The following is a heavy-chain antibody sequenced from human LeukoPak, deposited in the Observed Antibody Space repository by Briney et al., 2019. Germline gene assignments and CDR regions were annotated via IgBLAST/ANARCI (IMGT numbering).Heavy chain of an antibody. J-gene: IGHJ4*02. Sequence: PSETLSLTCTVSGGSVSSGSYYWSWIRQPPGKGLEWIGYIYYSGSTNYNPSLKSRVTISVDTSKNQFSLKLSSVTAADTAVYYCARGRYDFWSGYYTYYFDYWGQGTLVTVSS. CDR1: GGSVSSGSYY. V-gene: IGHV4-61*01. D-gene: IGHD3-3*01. CDR2: IYYSGST. CDR3: ARGRYDFWSGYYTYYFDY.